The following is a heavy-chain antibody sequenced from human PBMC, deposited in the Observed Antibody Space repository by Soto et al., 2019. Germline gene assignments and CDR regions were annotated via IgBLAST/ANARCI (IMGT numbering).Heavy chain of an antibody. CDR3: AKAPNGVYCSGGSCYSVYYYYGMDV. CDR1: GGSISSSNW. CDR2: IYHSGST. D-gene: IGHD2-15*01. J-gene: IGHJ6*02. V-gene: IGHV4-4*02. Sequence: SETLSLTCAVSGGSISSSNWWSWVRQPPGKGLEWIGEIYHSGSTNYNPSLKSRVTISVDKSKNQFPLKLSSVTAADTAVYYCAKAPNGVYCSGGSCYSVYYYYGMDVWGQGTTVTVSS.